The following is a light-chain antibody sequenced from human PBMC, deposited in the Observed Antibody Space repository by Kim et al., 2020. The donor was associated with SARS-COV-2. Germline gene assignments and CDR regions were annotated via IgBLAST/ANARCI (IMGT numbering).Light chain of an antibody. Sequence: IVLTQSPGTLSLSPGERATLSCRASQSLTNNYLAWYQQKPGQVPRLLIYGASRATGIPDRFSGSGSGTDFTLTISRLESEDFAVYYCQWYGDFGGGTKVDIK. CDR3: QWYGD. CDR2: GAS. CDR1: QSLTNNY. J-gene: IGKJ4*01. V-gene: IGKV3-20*01.